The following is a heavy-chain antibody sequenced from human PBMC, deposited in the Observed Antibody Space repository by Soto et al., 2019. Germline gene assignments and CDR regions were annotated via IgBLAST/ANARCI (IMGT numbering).Heavy chain of an antibody. CDR3: AREEHGLLWFGDLPD. CDR2: ISYDGSNK. D-gene: IGHD3-10*01. Sequence: PGGSLRLSCAASGFTFSSYAMHWVRQAPGKGLEWVAVISYDGSNKYYADSVKGRFTISRDNSKNTLYLQMNSLRAEDTAVYYCAREEHGLLWFGDLPDWGQGTLVTVS. V-gene: IGHV3-30-3*01. CDR1: GFTFSSYA. J-gene: IGHJ4*02.